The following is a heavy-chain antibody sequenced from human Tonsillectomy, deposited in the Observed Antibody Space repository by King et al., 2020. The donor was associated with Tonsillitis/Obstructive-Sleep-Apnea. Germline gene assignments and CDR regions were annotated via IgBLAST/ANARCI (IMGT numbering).Heavy chain of an antibody. CDR1: GFSVGNIY. CDR2: IYINGST. J-gene: IGHJ4*02. D-gene: IGHD3-3*01. V-gene: IGHV3-53*01. CDR3: ARVFGVVKFRSGLFDY. Sequence: VQLVESGGGLIQPGGSLRVSCAASGFSVGNIYMSWVRQAPGKGLEWVSVIYINGSTYYADSVKGRFTISRDISKNTVYLQMNSLRAEDTAVYYCARVFGVVKFRSGLFDYWGQGTLVTVAS.